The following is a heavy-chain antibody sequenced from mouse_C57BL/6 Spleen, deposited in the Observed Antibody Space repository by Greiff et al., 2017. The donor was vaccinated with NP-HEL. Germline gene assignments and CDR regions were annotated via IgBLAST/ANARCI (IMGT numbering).Heavy chain of an antibody. CDR1: GFTFSSYA. D-gene: IGHD1-1*01. CDR2: ISDGGSYT. V-gene: IGHV5-4*01. Sequence: EVQLVESGGGLVKPGGSLKLSCAASGFTFSSYAMSWVRQTPEKRLEWVATISDGGSYTYYPDNVKGRFTISRDNAKNNLYLQMSHLKSEDTAMYYCARDRDYYGSIGAWFAYWGQGTLVTVSA. CDR3: ARDRDYYGSIGAWFAY. J-gene: IGHJ3*01.